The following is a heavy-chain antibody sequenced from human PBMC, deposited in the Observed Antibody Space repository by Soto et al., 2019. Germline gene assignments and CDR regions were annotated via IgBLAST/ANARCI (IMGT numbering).Heavy chain of an antibody. J-gene: IGHJ4*02. D-gene: IGHD4-17*01. CDR3: ARDDDYGDYVGLELDY. CDR2: IIPILGIT. Sequence: SVKVSGKASGGTFRSYTITWVRQAPGQGLECMGRIIPILGITNYAQKLQGRVTITADKFTGTAYMELSSLTSEDTDVYHCARDDDYGDYVGLELDYWGQGTLVTVSS. V-gene: IGHV1-69*02. CDR1: GGTFRSYT.